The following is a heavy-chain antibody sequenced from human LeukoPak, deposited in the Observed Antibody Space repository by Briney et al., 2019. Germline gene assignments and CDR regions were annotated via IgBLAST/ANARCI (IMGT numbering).Heavy chain of an antibody. Sequence: GGSLRLSCAASGFTFSNYGMSWVRQAPGRGLEWVSAITIRGDGTYYADSVKGRFTISRDNSKSSVYLQMNSLRAEDTAVYYCGSSHYYDSGGYYYDYRGQGTLVTVSS. CDR3: GSSHYYDSGGYYYDY. V-gene: IGHV3-23*01. D-gene: IGHD3-22*01. J-gene: IGHJ4*02. CDR1: GFTFSNYG. CDR2: ITIRGDGT.